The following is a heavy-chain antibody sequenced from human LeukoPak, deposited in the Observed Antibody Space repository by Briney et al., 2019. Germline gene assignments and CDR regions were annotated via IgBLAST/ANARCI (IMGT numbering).Heavy chain of an antibody. J-gene: IGHJ4*02. D-gene: IGHD3-22*01. Sequence: SETLSLTCTVSGGSISSYYWNWIRQPPGKGLEWIGYIYYNGSPNYNPSLKSRVTMSQDTSKNQFSLKLTSVTAADTAVYYCARDSRSYERSGYYHFDYWGQGSLVTVSS. V-gene: IGHV4-59*01. CDR2: IYYNGSP. CDR3: ARDSRSYERSGYYHFDY. CDR1: GGSISSYY.